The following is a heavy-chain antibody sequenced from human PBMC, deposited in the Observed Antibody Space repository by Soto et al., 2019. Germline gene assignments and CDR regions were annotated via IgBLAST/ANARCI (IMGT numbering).Heavy chain of an antibody. V-gene: IGHV5-51*03. D-gene: IGHD5-12*01. Sequence: EVQLVQSGAEVKKPGESLKISCKGSGYSFNSYWIGWLRQMPGKGLEWMGIIYPGDSDTRYRPSFQGQVTISADKSISTAYLQWSSLKASNTAMYYCARTTSGYDHADGYYGMDVCGHGATVTVSS. CDR1: GYSFNSYW. J-gene: IGHJ6*02. CDR3: ARTTSGYDHADGYYGMDV. CDR2: IYPGDSDT.